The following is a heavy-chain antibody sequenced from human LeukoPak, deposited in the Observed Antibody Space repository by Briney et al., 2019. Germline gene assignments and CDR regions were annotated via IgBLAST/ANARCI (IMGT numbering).Heavy chain of an antibody. Sequence: TLSLTCTVSGGSISSGSYYWSWIRQPAGKGLEWIGRIYTSGSTNYNPSLKSRVTISVDTSKNQFSLKLSSVTAADTAVYYCARDLPTGDGDAFDIWGQGTMVTVSS. CDR1: GGSISSGSYY. CDR3: ARDLPTGDGDAFDI. D-gene: IGHD7-27*01. J-gene: IGHJ3*02. V-gene: IGHV4-61*02. CDR2: IYTSGST.